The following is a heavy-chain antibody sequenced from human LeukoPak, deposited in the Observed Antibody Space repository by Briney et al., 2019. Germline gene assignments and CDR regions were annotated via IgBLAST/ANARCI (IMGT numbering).Heavy chain of an antibody. CDR3: ARVDDSSGYPADFDY. V-gene: IGHV3-33*01. J-gene: IGHJ4*02. D-gene: IGHD3-22*01. CDR2: IWYDGSDK. CDR1: GFTFSSYG. Sequence: QPGRSLRLSCAASGFTFSSYGMHWVRQAPGKGLEWVALIWYDGSDKYYADSVKGRFTISRDNSKNMLYLQMNSLRAEDTAVYYCARVDDSSGYPADFDYWGQGTLVTVSS.